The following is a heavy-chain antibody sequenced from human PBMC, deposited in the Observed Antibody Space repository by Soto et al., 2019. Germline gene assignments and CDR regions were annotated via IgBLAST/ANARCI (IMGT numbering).Heavy chain of an antibody. Sequence: QAQLVQSGAEVKKPGASVKVSCKASGYTFTYYAIYWVRQAPGQRLEWMGWISTGNGNTKYSQKFQGRVTINRDTSASTVYIELSSLRSDDTAVYYCARENMVSRMGASDIWGQGTVVTVSS. V-gene: IGHV1-3*04. CDR2: ISTGNGNT. CDR1: GYTFTYYA. D-gene: IGHD2-8*01. CDR3: ARENMVSRMGASDI. J-gene: IGHJ3*02.